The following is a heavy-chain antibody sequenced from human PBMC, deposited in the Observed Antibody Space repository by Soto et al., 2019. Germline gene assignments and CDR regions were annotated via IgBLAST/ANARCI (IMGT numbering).Heavy chain of an antibody. CDR2: ISWNSGSI. V-gene: IGHV3-9*01. CDR3: AKIGSSGKYGMDV. CDR1: GFTFDDYA. J-gene: IGHJ6*02. D-gene: IGHD3-22*01. Sequence: GGSLRLSCAASGFTFDDYAMHWVRQAPGKGLEWVSGISWNSGSIGYADSVKGRFTISRDNAKNSLYLQMNSLRAEDTALYYCAKIGSSGKYGMDVWGQGTTVTVSS.